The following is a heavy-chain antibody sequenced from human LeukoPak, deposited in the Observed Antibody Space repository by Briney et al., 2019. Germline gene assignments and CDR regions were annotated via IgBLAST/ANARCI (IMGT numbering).Heavy chain of an antibody. CDR3: AKESGFWSGQGAFDI. D-gene: IGHD3-3*01. Sequence: SETLSLTCAVYGGSFSCYYWSWIRQPPGKGLEWIGEIYHSGSTNYNPSLKSRVTISVDKSKNQFSLKLSSVTAADTAVYYCAKESGFWSGQGAFDIWGQGTMVTVSS. J-gene: IGHJ3*02. CDR2: IYHSGST. CDR1: GGSFSCYY. V-gene: IGHV4-34*01.